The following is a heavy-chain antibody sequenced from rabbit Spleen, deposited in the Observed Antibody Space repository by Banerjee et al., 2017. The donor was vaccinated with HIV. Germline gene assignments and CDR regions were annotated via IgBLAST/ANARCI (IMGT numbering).Heavy chain of an antibody. V-gene: IGHV1S45*01. CDR1: GVSFSSSSY. CDR3: ARDTSSSFSSYGMDL. CDR2: IDTGSSAFT. D-gene: IGHD1-1*01. J-gene: IGHJ6*01. Sequence: QEQLEESGGDLVKPGASLTLTCTASGVSFSSSSYMCWVRQAPGKGLEWIACIDTGSSAFTYYATWAKGRFACSKSSSTTVTLQMTRLTAADTATYFCARDTSSSFSSYGMDLWGPGTLVTVS.